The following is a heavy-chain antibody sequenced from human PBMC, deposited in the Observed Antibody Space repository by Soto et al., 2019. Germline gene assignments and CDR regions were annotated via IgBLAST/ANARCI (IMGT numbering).Heavy chain of an antibody. CDR1: GGSISSGDYY. Sequence: SETLSLTCTVSGGSISSGDYYWSWIRQPPGKGLEWIGYIYYSGSTYYNPSLKSRVTISVDTSKNQFSLKLSSVTAADTAVYYRARGLGYYDFWSGYCNWFDPWGQGTLVTVSS. CDR3: ARGLGYYDFWSGYCNWFDP. CDR2: IYYSGST. V-gene: IGHV4-30-4*01. D-gene: IGHD3-3*01. J-gene: IGHJ5*02.